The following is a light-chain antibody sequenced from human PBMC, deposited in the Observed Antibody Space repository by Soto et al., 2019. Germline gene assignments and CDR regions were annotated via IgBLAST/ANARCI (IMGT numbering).Light chain of an antibody. V-gene: IGKV1-5*03. CDR3: QQYNSYPCT. Sequence: DIQMTQSPSTLSASVGDRVTITCRASQSISSWLAWYQQKPGKAPKLLIYKASNLESGVPSRFSGSGSGTEFTLTISSLQPDDFATYYCQQYNSYPCTFGQGTKLEIK. CDR1: QSISSW. CDR2: KAS. J-gene: IGKJ2*02.